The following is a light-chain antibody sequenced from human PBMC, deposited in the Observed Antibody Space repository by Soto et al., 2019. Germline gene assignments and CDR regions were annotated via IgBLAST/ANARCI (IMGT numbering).Light chain of an antibody. CDR3: QQYNTWPPLT. CDR1: QSVSGN. Sequence: EIVMTQSPATLSVSPGERATLSCRASQSVSGNLAWYQQKPGQAPRLLIYGASTRAIGIPARFSGSGSGTEFTLTISSRRSEDFAVYYCQQYNTWPPLTFGGGTKVDIK. CDR2: GAS. V-gene: IGKV3-15*01. J-gene: IGKJ4*01.